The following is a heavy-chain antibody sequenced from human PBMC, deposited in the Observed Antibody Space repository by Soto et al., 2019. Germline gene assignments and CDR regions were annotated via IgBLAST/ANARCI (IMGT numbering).Heavy chain of an antibody. CDR1: GFTFSNHA. V-gene: IGHV3-30*16. CDR2: ISYDGGTQ. CDR3: VAEVGRKMFDW. D-gene: IGHD1-26*01. Sequence: QVQLVESGGGVIQPGRSLGLSCAASGFTFSNHAMHWVRQAPGTGLEWVALISYDGGTQLYADSVKGRFTISRDNSKNTLHLHLNSLRTEDTAFYYCVAEVGRKMFDWWGQGTVVTVSS. J-gene: IGHJ5*01.